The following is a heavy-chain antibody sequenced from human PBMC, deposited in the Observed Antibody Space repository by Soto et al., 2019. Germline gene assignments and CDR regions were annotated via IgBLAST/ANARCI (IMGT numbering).Heavy chain of an antibody. CDR3: ARMGDCAYYYYGMDV. Sequence: QVQLVQSGAEVKKPGASVKVSCKASGYTFTSYGITWVRQAPGQGLEWLGWINGYNGNTNYAQKLQGRVTMTTDTSTSTAYMELRSQRADGTAGYYCARMGDCAYYYYGMDVWGQGTTVTVSS. J-gene: IGHJ6*02. D-gene: IGHD3-16*01. V-gene: IGHV1-18*01. CDR2: INGYNGNT. CDR1: GYTFTSYG.